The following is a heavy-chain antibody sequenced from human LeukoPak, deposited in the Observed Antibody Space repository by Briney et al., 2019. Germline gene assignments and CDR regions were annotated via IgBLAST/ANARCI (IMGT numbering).Heavy chain of an antibody. Sequence: GGSLRLSCAASGFPFSSYWMSWVRQAPGKGLEWVATIKEDGSEKYYVDSVKGRFTISRDNAKNSLYLQMNSLRAEDTAVYYCARDRSRCYYWGQGTLVTVSS. CDR3: ARDRSRCYY. CDR2: IKEDGSEK. J-gene: IGHJ4*02. V-gene: IGHV3-7*01. CDR1: GFPFSSYW.